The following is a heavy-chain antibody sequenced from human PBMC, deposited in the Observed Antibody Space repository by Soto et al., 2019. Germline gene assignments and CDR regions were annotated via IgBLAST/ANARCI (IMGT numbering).Heavy chain of an antibody. J-gene: IGHJ4*02. Sequence: GGSLRLSCAASGFTFSSYAMHWVRQAPGKGLEWVAVISYDGSNKYYADSVKGRFTISRDNSKNTLYLQMNSLRAEDTAVYYCARDRRWLQFTAFDYRGQGTLVTVSS. CDR2: ISYDGSNK. V-gene: IGHV3-30-3*01. D-gene: IGHD5-12*01. CDR3: ARDRRWLQFTAFDY. CDR1: GFTFSSYA.